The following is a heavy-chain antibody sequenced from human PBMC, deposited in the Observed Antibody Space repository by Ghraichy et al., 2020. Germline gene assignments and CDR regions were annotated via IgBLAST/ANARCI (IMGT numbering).Heavy chain of an antibody. CDR1: GFTFSSYS. Sequence: LSLTCAASGFTFSSYSMNWVRQAPGKGLEWVSSISSSSYIYYADSVKGRFTISRDNAKNSLYLQMNSLRAEDTAVYYCARGSVAGIYYFDYWGQGTLVTVSS. V-gene: IGHV3-21*01. CDR3: ARGSVAGIYYFDY. J-gene: IGHJ4*02. CDR2: ISSSSYI. D-gene: IGHD6-19*01.